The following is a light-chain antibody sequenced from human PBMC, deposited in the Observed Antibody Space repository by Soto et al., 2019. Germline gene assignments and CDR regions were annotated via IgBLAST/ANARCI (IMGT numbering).Light chain of an antibody. J-gene: IGKJ1*01. CDR3: IQSMQLPLT. CDR2: EVS. CDR1: QSLLHSDGKTY. V-gene: IGKV2D-29*02. Sequence: MTQAPLSLYVTPGQPASISCKSSQSLLHSDGKTYLYWYLQKPGQSPQLLIHEVSNRFSGVPDRFSGSVPGTDVTLNISGVEAVDVRVYYCIQSMQLPLTLGQGTKVDIK.